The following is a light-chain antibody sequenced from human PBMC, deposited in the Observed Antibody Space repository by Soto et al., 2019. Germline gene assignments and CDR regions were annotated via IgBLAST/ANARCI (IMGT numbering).Light chain of an antibody. Sequence: EIVIPQSPATLSVSPGERATLSCRASQSVSSNLAWYQQKPGQAPRLLIYGASTRATGIPARFSGSGSGTELTLTISSLQSEALALYYCQQYNNWPAWTFGQGTKVEL. V-gene: IGKV3-15*01. J-gene: IGKJ1*01. CDR2: GAS. CDR3: QQYNNWPAWT. CDR1: QSVSSN.